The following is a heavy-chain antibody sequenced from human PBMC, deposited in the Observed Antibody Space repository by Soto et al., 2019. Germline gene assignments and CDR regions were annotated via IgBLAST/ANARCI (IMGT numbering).Heavy chain of an antibody. CDR1: VFTFINAW. CDR3: TTDPYYYDSSGYYYLSFFDY. V-gene: IGHV3-15*01. Sequence: AGGSLRLSCASSVFTFINAWMSWVRQAPGKGLEWVGRIKSKTDGGTTDYAAPVKGRFTISRDDSKNTLYLQMNSLKTEDTAVYYCTTDPYYYDSSGYYYLSFFDYWGQGTLVTVSS. CDR2: IKSKTDGGTT. D-gene: IGHD3-22*01. J-gene: IGHJ4*02.